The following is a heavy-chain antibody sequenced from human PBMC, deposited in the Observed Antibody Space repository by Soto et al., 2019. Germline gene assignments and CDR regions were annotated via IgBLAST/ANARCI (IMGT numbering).Heavy chain of an antibody. CDR3: ARDWDVLRCFDAAGERFDY. Sequence: QVQLVQSGAEVKKPGASVKVSCKASGYTFTSYGISWVRQAPGQGLEWMGWISAYNGNTNYAQKLQGRVTMTTDTSTSTADMELRSLRSDDTAMYYCARDWDVLRCFDAAGERFDYWGQGTLVTVSS. J-gene: IGHJ4*02. V-gene: IGHV1-18*01. CDR1: GYTFTSYG. CDR2: ISAYNGNT. D-gene: IGHD3-9*01.